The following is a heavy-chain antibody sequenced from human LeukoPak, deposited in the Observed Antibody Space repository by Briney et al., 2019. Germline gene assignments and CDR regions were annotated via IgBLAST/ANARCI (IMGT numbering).Heavy chain of an antibody. CDR1: GGSISSYY. V-gene: IGHV4-59*08. CDR3: ARQLYSSRFDY. D-gene: IGHD6-13*01. CDR2: IYYSGST. J-gene: IGHJ4*02. Sequence: SETLSLTCTVSGGSISSYYWSWIRQPPGKGLEWIGYIYYSGSTNYNPSLKSRVTISVDTSKNQFSLKLNSVTAADTALYYCARQLYSSRFDYWGQGTLVTVSS.